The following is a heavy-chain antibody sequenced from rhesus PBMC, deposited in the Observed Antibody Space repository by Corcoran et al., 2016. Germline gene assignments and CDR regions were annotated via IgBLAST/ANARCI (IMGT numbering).Heavy chain of an antibody. CDR3: AREPCIYSGSYSDFDY. D-gene: IGHD3-16*01. Sequence: QLQLQESGPGLVKPSETLSLTCAVSGGSISSNYWRWIRQPPGKGLEWIGRISGSGGGTDYHPSLTSRVTTAPDTAKNQFFLKLSSVTAADTAVYYCAREPCIYSGSYSDFDYWGQGVLVTVSS. CDR1: GGSISSNY. V-gene: IGHV4-173*01. CDR2: ISGSGGGT. J-gene: IGHJ4*01.